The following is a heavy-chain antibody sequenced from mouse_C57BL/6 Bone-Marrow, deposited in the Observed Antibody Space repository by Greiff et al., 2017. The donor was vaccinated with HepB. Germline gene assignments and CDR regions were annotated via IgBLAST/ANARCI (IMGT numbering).Heavy chain of an antibody. J-gene: IGHJ3*01. Sequence: VQLKQSGPELVKPGASVKLSCKASGYTFTSYDINWVKQRPGQGLEWIGWIYPRDGSTKYNEKFKGKATLTVDTSSSTAYMELHSLTSEDSAVYFCARGDSSGLAWFAYWGQGTLVTVSA. CDR1: GYTFTSYD. CDR2: IYPRDGST. D-gene: IGHD3-2*02. V-gene: IGHV1-85*01. CDR3: ARGDSSGLAWFAY.